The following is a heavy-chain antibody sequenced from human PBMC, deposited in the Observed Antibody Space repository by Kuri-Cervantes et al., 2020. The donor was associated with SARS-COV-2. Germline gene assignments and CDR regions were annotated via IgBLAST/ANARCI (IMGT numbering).Heavy chain of an antibody. CDR1: GFTFDDYA. CDR3: AKDINWNTYYYYYGMDV. CDR2: ISGDGGST. Sequence: GESLKISCAASGFTFDDYAMHWVRQAPGKGPEWVSLISGDGGSTYYADSVKGRFTISRDNSKNTLYLQMNSLRAEDTAVYYCAKDINWNTYYYYYGMDVWGQGTTVTVSS. J-gene: IGHJ6*02. V-gene: IGHV3-43*02. D-gene: IGHD1-20*01.